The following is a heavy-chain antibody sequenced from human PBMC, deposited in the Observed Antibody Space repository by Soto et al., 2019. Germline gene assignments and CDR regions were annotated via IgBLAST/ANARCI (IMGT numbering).Heavy chain of an antibody. CDR1: GGSISSYY. Sequence: SETLSLTCTVSGGSISSYYWSWIRQPPGKGLEWIGYIYYSGSTNYNPSLKSRVTISVDTSKNQFSLKLSSVTAADTAVYYCASSYYYDSSGYYYGGFDYWGQGTLVTVSS. J-gene: IGHJ4*02. CDR3: ASSYYYDSSGYYYGGFDY. D-gene: IGHD3-22*01. V-gene: IGHV4-59*08. CDR2: IYYSGST.